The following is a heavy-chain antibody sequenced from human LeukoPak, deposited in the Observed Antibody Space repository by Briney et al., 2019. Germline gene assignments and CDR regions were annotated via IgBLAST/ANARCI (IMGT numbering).Heavy chain of an antibody. CDR3: ANGRFWSGYYDY. CDR2: ISGSGGST. D-gene: IGHD3-3*01. J-gene: IGHJ4*02. CDR1: GFTFSSYA. Sequence: GGSLRLSCAASGFTFSSYAMSWVRQAPGKGLEWVSAISGSGGSTYYADSVKGRFTISRDNSKNTLYLQMNSLRAEDTAVYYCANGRFWSGYYDYWGQGTLVTVSS. V-gene: IGHV3-23*01.